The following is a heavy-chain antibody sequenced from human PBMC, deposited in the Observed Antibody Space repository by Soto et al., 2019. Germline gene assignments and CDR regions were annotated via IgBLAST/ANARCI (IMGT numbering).Heavy chain of an antibody. D-gene: IGHD3-16*01. CDR1: GFSLSHYV. V-gene: IGHV3-30*14. CDR3: AREGDTHAFRGFDL. Sequence: VQLVESGGGVVQPGTSLRLSCAVSGFSLSHYVFHWVRQAPGQGLEWVAVIRDGDAKTNYATFVRGRFTVSRDMSKSTIFLQMNNLRVDDSAIYFCAREGDTHAFRGFDLWGQGTLVTVSS. CDR2: IRDGDAKT. J-gene: IGHJ5*02.